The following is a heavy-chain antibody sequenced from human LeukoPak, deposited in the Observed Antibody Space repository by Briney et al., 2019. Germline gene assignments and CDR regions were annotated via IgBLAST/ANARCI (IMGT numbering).Heavy chain of an antibody. V-gene: IGHV1-18*01. CDR2: ISAYNGNT. CDR1: GYTFTSYG. Sequence: ASVKVSCKASGYTFTSYGISWVRQAPGQGLEWMGWISAYNGNTNYAQKLQGRVTMTTDTSTSTAYMELRSLRSDDTAVYYCARVIKSYYDILTGYYGYYYYGMDVWGQGNTVTVSS. D-gene: IGHD3-9*01. CDR3: ARVIKSYYDILTGYYGYYYYGMDV. J-gene: IGHJ6*02.